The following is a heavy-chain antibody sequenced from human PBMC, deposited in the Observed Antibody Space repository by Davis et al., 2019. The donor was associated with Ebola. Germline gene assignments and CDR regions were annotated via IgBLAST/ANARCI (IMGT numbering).Heavy chain of an antibody. Sequence: GESLKISCTGSGYTFATYWIAWVRQIPGKGLEWMGIIYPGDSDTRYSPSFQGQVTISADKSITTAYLHWSSLKASDTAMYYCARRLRGTYSGYDYYFDYWGQGTLVTVSS. V-gene: IGHV5-51*01. CDR1: GYTFATYW. CDR3: ARRLRGTYSGYDYYFDY. J-gene: IGHJ4*02. D-gene: IGHD5-12*01. CDR2: IYPGDSDT.